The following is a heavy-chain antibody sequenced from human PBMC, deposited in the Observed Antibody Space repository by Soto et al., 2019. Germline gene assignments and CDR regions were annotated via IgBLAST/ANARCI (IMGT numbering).Heavy chain of an antibody. Sequence: SETLSLTCAVSGGSFSGFYWTWIRQPPGEGLEWLGEINHSGTINFHPSLRSRLTISLDSSKKHFSLKLTSLTAADAAVYYCARADRTLVTSYGLDVWGQGTTVTVSS. J-gene: IGHJ6*02. CDR3: ARADRTLVTSYGLDV. V-gene: IGHV4-34*01. CDR2: INHSGTI. CDR1: GGSFSGFY. D-gene: IGHD2-21*02.